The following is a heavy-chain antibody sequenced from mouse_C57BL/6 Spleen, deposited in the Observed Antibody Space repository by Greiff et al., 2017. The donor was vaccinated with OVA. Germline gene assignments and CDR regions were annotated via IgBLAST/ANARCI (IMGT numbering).Heavy chain of an antibody. CDR1: GYSFTDYN. J-gene: IGHJ1*03. CDR2: INPNYGTT. V-gene: IGHV1-39*01. D-gene: IGHD1-1*01. Sequence: VQLQQSGPELVKPGASVKISCKASGYSFTDYNMNWVKQSKGKSLEWIGVINPNYGTTSYNQKFKGKATLTVDQSSSTAYMQLNSLTSEDSAVYYCARGNYYGSSYVSYWYFDVWGTGTTVTVSS. CDR3: ARGNYYGSSYVSYWYFDV.